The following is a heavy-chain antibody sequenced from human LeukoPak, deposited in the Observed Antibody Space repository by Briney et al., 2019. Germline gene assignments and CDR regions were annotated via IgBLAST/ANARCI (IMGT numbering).Heavy chain of an antibody. D-gene: IGHD6-13*01. J-gene: IGHJ4*02. CDR1: GFSFLSYE. Sequence: GGSLRLSCAASGFSFLSYEMNWVRQAPGKGLEWISYIDSHSNVITYTNSVKGRFTISRDNPRNSLSLQMNSLRAEDTAVYYCAAPGQQLSFDYWGQGTLVTVSS. V-gene: IGHV3-48*03. CDR3: AAPGQQLSFDY. CDR2: IDSHSNVI.